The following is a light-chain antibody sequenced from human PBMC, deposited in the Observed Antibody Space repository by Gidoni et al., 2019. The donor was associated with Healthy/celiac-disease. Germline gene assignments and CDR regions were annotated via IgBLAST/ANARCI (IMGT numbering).Light chain of an antibody. CDR1: QSVSSN. J-gene: IGKJ3*01. Sequence: EIVMTQSPATLSVSPEERATLSCRASQSVSSNLAWYQQKPGQAPRLLIYGASTRATGIPARFSGSGSGTEFTLTISSLQSEDFAVYYCQQYNNWPPGTFGPXTKVDIK. CDR3: QQYNNWPPGT. CDR2: GAS. V-gene: IGKV3-15*01.